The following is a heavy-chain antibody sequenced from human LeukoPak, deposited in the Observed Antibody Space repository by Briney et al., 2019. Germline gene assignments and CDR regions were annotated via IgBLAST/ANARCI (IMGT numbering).Heavy chain of an antibody. CDR2: ISSSSSYI. J-gene: IGHJ5*02. V-gene: IGHV3-21*01. D-gene: IGHD6-19*01. CDR3: ARMRRVASTEGWFDP. CDR1: GFTFSSYS. Sequence: GGSLRLSCAASGFTFSSYSMNWVRQAPGKGLKWVSSISSSSSYIYYADSVKGRFTISRDNAKNSLYLQMNSLRAEDTAVYYCARMRRVASTEGWFDPWGQGTLVAVSS.